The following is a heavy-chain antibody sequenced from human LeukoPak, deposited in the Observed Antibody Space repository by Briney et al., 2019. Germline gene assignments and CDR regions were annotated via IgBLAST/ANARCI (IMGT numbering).Heavy chain of an antibody. CDR1: GGSISSSSYY. CDR3: ASPYCSGGSCYPGDDAFDI. J-gene: IGHJ3*02. D-gene: IGHD2-15*01. CDR2: IYYSGST. V-gene: IGHV4-39*01. Sequence: PSETLSLTCTVSGGSISSSSYYWGWIRQPPGKGLEWIGSIYYSGSTYYNPSLKSRVTISVDTSKNQFSLKLSSVTAADTAVYYCASPYCSGGSCYPGDDAFDIWGQGTMVTVSS.